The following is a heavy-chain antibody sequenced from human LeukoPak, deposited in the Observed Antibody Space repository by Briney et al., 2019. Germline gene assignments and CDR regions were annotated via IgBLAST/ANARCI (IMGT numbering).Heavy chain of an antibody. J-gene: IGHJ4*02. CDR3: AKDRRATGSHFDY. CDR1: GFTFSSYA. CDR2: ISYDGSNK. V-gene: IGHV3-30*04. Sequence: SGGSLRLSCAASGFTFSSYAMHWVRQAPGKGLEWVAVISYDGSNKYYADSVKGRFTISRDNSKNTLYLQMNSLRAEDTAVYYCAKDRRATGSHFDYWGQGTLVTVSS. D-gene: IGHD3-9*01.